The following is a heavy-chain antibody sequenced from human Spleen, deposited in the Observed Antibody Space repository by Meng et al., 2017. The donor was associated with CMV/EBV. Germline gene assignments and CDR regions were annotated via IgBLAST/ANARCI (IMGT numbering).Heavy chain of an antibody. Sequence: SGYPFTGYYMHWVRQAPGQGLEWMGWIHPNSGGTNYAQKFQGWVTMTRDTSISTAYMELSRLRSDDTAVYYCARGGYSYGWGGSFDYWGQGTLVTVSS. CDR2: IHPNSGGT. J-gene: IGHJ4*02. CDR1: GYPFTGYY. CDR3: ARGGYSYGWGGSFDY. V-gene: IGHV1-2*04. D-gene: IGHD5-18*01.